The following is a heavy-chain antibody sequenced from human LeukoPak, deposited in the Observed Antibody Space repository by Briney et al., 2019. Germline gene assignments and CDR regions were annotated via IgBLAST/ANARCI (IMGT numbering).Heavy chain of an antibody. CDR3: ARGQTTMTI. D-gene: IGHD3-22*01. Sequence: GGSLRLSCAVSVFTVSNYYMNWVRQAPGRGLEWVSVIYSGGSTHYADSVKGRFTISRDSSKNTLYLQMNSLRAEDTASYYCARGQTTMTIWGQGTLVTVSS. CDR1: VFTVSNYY. V-gene: IGHV3-53*01. J-gene: IGHJ4*02. CDR2: IYSGGST.